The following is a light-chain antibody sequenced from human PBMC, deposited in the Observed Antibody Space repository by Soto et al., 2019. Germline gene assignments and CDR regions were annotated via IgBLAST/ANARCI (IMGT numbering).Light chain of an antibody. Sequence: EIVLTQSPATLSLSPGERATLSCRASQSVSSYLAWYQQKPGQAPRLLIYGASTRATGLPARFSGSGSGTEFTLTISSLQSEDFAVYYCQQYNNWRVTFGQGTKVDIK. CDR1: QSVSSY. J-gene: IGKJ1*01. CDR3: QQYNNWRVT. V-gene: IGKV3-15*01. CDR2: GAS.